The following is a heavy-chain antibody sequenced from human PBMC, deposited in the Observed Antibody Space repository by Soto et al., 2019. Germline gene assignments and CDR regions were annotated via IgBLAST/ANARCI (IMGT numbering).Heavy chain of an antibody. V-gene: IGHV3-48*04. CDR1: GFTFSSYS. Sequence: PGGSLRLSCAASGFTFSSYSMNWVRQAPGKGLEWVSYISTSGSTINYADSVKGRFTISRDNAKNSLYLQMNSLRAEDTAVYYCARVSPPPDYWGQGTLVTVSS. CDR3: ARVSPPPDY. CDR2: ISTSGSTI. J-gene: IGHJ4*02.